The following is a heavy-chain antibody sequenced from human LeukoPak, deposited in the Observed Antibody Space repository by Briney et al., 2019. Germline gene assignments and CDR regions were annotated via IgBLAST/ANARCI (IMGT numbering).Heavy chain of an antibody. CDR3: LPTCSGVTCYFDFDY. D-gene: IGHD2-15*01. V-gene: IGHV3-23*01. CDR2: IRNSGGTT. CDR1: GFTFSSYA. J-gene: IGHJ4*02. Sequence: GGSLRLSCVASGFTFSSYAMIWVRQAPRERLEGVSMIRNSGGTTDYANSVKGRFTISRDTSRNTAYLQMNSLRAEDTAVYYCLPTCSGVTCYFDFDYWGQGTLVTVSS.